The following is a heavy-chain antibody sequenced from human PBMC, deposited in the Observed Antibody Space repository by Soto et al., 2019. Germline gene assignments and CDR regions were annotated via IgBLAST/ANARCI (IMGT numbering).Heavy chain of an antibody. J-gene: IGHJ4*02. V-gene: IGHV3-33*01. D-gene: IGHD1-20*01. CDR2: IWHDGSKI. Sequence: QVQLVESGGGVVQPGRHLRLSCATSGFLFSSHGYHWVRQAPGKGLEWVGAIWHDGSKIYYADSVKGRFTISRDDSKNTLYLQMNSLRAADTAVYHWARDDGITGLNFWGQGTLVTVSS. CDR1: GFLFSSHG. CDR3: ARDDGITGLNF.